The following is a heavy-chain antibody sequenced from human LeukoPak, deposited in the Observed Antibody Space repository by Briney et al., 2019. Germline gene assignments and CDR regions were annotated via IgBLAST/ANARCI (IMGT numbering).Heavy chain of an antibody. CDR3: GRGLVAVAGPDIDS. J-gene: IGHJ4*02. V-gene: IGHV3-21*01. D-gene: IGHD6-19*01. CDR2: ISINSSFI. Sequence: GGSLRLSCAASGFPFSEYSMNWVRQAPGRGLEWVSSISINSSFIYYSDSVRGRFSISRDNAKNALYLQMNSLRGEDTAFYYCGRGLVAVAGPDIDSWGQGTLVTVSS. CDR1: GFPFSEYS.